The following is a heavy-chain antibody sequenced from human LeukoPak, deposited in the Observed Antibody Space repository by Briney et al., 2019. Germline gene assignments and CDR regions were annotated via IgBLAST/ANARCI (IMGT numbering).Heavy chain of an antibody. J-gene: IGHJ6*02. CDR2: IYYSGST. D-gene: IGHD4-17*01. CDR3: ARGYGVRYGMDV. V-gene: IGHV4-59*01. Sequence: KPSETLSLTCTVSGGSISSYYWSWIRQPPGKGLEWIGYIYYSGSTNYNPSLKSRVTISVDTSKNQFSLKLSSVTAADTAVYYCARGYGVRYGMDVWGQGTTVTVSS. CDR1: GGSISSYY.